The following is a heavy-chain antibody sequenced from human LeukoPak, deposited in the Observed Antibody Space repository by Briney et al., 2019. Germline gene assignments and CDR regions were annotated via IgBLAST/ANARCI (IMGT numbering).Heavy chain of an antibody. D-gene: IGHD3-10*01. CDR3: VRHAGRTGGQ. V-gene: IGHV3-11*01. CDR2: ISGNGGDI. CDR1: GFSFGGHY. J-gene: IGHJ4*02. Sequence: GGSLRLSCAASGFSFGGHYMSWMRQAPGKGPEWISYISGNGGDIAYADSVKGRFTVSRDNAKNSLHLQMNSLRVEDTAVYHCVRHAGRTGGQWGQGTLIAVSS.